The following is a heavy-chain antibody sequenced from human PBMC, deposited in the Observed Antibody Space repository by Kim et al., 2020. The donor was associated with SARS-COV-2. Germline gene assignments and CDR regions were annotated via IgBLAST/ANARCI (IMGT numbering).Heavy chain of an antibody. CDR2: IYYSGST. V-gene: IGHV4-59*01. D-gene: IGHD2-2*03. CDR3: ARSDWMNAFDI. Sequence: SETLSLTCTVSGGSISSYYWSWIRQPPGKGLEWIGYIYYSGSTNYNPSLKSRVTISVDTSKNQFSLKLSSVTAADTAVYYCARSDWMNAFDIWGQGTMVTVSS. CDR1: GGSISSYY. J-gene: IGHJ3*02.